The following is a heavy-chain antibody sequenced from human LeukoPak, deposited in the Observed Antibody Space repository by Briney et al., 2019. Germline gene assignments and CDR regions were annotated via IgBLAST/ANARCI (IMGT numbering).Heavy chain of an antibody. D-gene: IGHD5-24*01. CDR3: ARTGRDGYNG. J-gene: IGHJ4*02. V-gene: IGHV4-38-2*01. Sequence: WIGSIYHSGSTYYNPSLKSRVTISIDTSKNQFSLKLSSVTAADTAVYYCARTGRDGYNGWGQGTLVTISS. CDR2: IYHSGST.